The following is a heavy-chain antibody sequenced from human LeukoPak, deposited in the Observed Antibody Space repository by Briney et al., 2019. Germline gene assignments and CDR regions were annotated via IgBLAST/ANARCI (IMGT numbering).Heavy chain of an antibody. V-gene: IGHV3-30-3*01. J-gene: IGHJ4*02. Sequence: GGSLRLSCAASGFTFSSYAMHWVRQAPGKGLEWVAVISYDGSNKYYADSVKGRFTISRDNSKNTLYLQMNSLRAEGTAVYYCARESLEWFEFDYWGQGTLVTVSS. CDR2: ISYDGSNK. CDR1: GFTFSSYA. CDR3: ARESLEWFEFDY. D-gene: IGHD3-3*01.